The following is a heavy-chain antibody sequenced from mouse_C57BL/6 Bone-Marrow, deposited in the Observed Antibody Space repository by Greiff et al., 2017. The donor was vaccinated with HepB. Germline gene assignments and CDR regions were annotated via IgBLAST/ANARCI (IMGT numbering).Heavy chain of an antibody. J-gene: IGHJ2*01. Sequence: EVKLVESGGDLVKPGGSLKLSCAASGFTFSSYGMSWVRQTPDKRLEWVATISSGGSYTYYPDSVKGRFTISRNNATNTLYLQMSRLRSEDTAMYCCAGQCTPYDYDGVDYWGQGTTLTVSS. V-gene: IGHV5-6*01. CDR2: ISSGGSYT. D-gene: IGHD2-4*01. CDR1: GFTFSSYG. CDR3: AGQCTPYDYDGVDY.